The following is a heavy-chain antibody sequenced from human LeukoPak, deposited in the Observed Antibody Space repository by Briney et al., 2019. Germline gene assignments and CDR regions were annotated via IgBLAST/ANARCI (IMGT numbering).Heavy chain of an antibody. CDR3: TTELWFGDSVSDH. V-gene: IGHV3-15*01. CDR1: GFTFSSAW. J-gene: IGHJ4*02. CDR2: IKGTT. D-gene: IGHD3-10*01. Sequence: GGSLRLSCAASGFTFSSAWMNWVRQAPGKGLEWVGRIKGTTDYAAPVKGRFTFSRDDPKNTAYLQMNSLRIEGTAVYYCTTELWFGDSVSDHWGQGTLVTVSS.